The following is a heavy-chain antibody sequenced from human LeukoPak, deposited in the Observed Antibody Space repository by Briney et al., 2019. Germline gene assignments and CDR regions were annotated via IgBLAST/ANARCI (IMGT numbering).Heavy chain of an antibody. J-gene: IGHJ6*02. D-gene: IGHD5-24*01. CDR3: ARSGRDGYNYNYYYYYGMDV. CDR1: GGTFSSYA. Sequence: ASVKVSCKASGGTFSSYAISWVRQAPGQGLEWMGGIIPIFGTANYAQKFQGRVTITADESTSTAYMELSSLRSEDTAVYYCARSGRDGYNYNYYYYYGMDVWGQGTTVTVSS. CDR2: IIPIFGTA. V-gene: IGHV1-69*13.